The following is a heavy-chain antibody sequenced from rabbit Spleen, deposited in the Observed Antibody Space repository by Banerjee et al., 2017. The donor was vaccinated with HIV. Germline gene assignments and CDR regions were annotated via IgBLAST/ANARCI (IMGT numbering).Heavy chain of an antibody. Sequence: QEQLVEYGGDLVQPGASLTLTCTASGFDFSAYTFMCWVRQAPGKGLEWIACIAGSSSGFTYSATWAKGRFTISKTSSTTVTLQMISLTVADTATYFCARDAGTSFSTYGMDLWGQGTLVTVS. J-gene: IGHJ6*01. D-gene: IGHD4-2*01. CDR2: IAGSSSGFT. V-gene: IGHV1S45*01. CDR1: GFDFSAYTF. CDR3: ARDAGTSFSTYGMDL.